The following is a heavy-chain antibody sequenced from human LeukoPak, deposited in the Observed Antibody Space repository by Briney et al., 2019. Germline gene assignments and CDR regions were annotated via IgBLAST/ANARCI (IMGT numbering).Heavy chain of an antibody. CDR3: ARGGPYCSGGGCYSRTSNWFDP. CDR1: GGSISSGSYY. CDR2: IYTSGST. V-gene: IGHV4-61*09. D-gene: IGHD2-15*01. Sequence: PSQTLSLTCTVSGGSISSGSYYRSWIRQPAGKGLEWIGHIYTSGSTNYNPSLKSRVTISVDTSKNQFSLKLSSVTATDTAVYYCARGGPYCSGGGCYSRTSNWFDPWGQGTLVTVSS. J-gene: IGHJ5*02.